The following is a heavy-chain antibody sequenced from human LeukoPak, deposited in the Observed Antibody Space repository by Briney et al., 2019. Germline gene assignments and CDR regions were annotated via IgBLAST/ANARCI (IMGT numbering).Heavy chain of an antibody. D-gene: IGHD4-11*01. CDR3: AKDLYSNYGPADY. V-gene: IGHV3-23*01. Sequence: GGSLRLSCAASGFTFSSYAMSWDRQAPGKGLEWVSTINGGGVNTHYADSVGGRFTISRDNYKNTLFLQMNSLRDEDTAVYYCAKDLYSNYGPADYWGQGNLVTVSS. J-gene: IGHJ4*02. CDR1: GFTFSSYA. CDR2: INGGGVNT.